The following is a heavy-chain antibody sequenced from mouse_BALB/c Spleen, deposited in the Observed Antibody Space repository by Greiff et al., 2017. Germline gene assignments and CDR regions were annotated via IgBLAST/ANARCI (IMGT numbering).Heavy chain of an antibody. D-gene: IGHD1-1*02. CDR1: GFTFSSYG. J-gene: IGHJ2*01. V-gene: IGHV5-6*01. CDR3: ARQAYGGLYYFDY. Sequence: EVKLMESGGDLVKPGGSLKLSCAASGFTFSSYGMSWVRQTPDKRLEWVATISSGGSYTYYPDSVKGRFTISRDNAKNTLYLQMSSLKSEDTAMYYCARQAYGGLYYFDYWGQGTTLTVSS. CDR2: ISSGGSYT.